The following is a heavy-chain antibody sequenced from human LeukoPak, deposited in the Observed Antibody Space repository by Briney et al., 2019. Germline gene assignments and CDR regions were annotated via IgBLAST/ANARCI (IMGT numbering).Heavy chain of an antibody. CDR3: AKDPGPFYDSSGYTYFDY. D-gene: IGHD3-22*01. CDR2: ISWNSGSI. Sequence: GGSLRLSCAASGFTFDDYAMHWVRQAPGKGLEWVSGISWNSGSIGYADSVKGRFTISRDNAKNSLYLQMNSLRAEDTALYYCAKDPGPFYDSSGYTYFDYWGQGTLVTVSS. J-gene: IGHJ4*02. CDR1: GFTFDDYA. V-gene: IGHV3-9*01.